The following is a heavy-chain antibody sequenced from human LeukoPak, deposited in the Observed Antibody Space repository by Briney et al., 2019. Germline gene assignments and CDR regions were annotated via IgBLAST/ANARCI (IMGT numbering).Heavy chain of an antibody. Sequence: PSETLSLTCAVYGGSFSGYYWSWIRQPPGKGLEWIGEINHSGSTNYNPSLKSRVTISVDTSKNQFSLKLSSVTAADTAVYYCATGPLLRYFDWLLEVNWFDPWGQGTLVTVSS. CDR3: ATGPLLRYFDWLLEVNWFDP. V-gene: IGHV4-34*01. J-gene: IGHJ5*02. CDR1: GGSFSGYY. CDR2: INHSGST. D-gene: IGHD3-9*01.